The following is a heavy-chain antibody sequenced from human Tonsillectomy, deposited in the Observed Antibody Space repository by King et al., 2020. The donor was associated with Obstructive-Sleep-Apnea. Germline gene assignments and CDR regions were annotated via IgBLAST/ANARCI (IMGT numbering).Heavy chain of an antibody. V-gene: IGHV3-72*01. Sequence: VQLVESGGGLVQPGGSLRLSCAASGFTFSDKYMDWVRQAPGKGLEWVGRTRNKANSYTTEYAASVKGRFTISRDDLKNSRFLQKNSLKTEDTAVYYCARPDYGGNSVGPQGYFDLWGRGTLVTVSS. CDR2: TRNKANSYTT. CDR1: GFTFSDKY. J-gene: IGHJ2*01. CDR3: ARPDYGGNSVGPQGYFDL. D-gene: IGHD4-23*01.